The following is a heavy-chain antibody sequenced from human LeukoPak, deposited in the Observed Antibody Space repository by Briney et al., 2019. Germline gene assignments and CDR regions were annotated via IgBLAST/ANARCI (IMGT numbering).Heavy chain of an antibody. J-gene: IGHJ4*02. CDR2: INPNSGGT. V-gene: IGHV1-2*02. CDR3: ARDPSQVAVASYYFDY. Sequence: GESLKISCKGSGYIFTGNYIHWVRQAPGQGLEWMGWINPNSGGTNYAQKFQGRVTMTRDTSISTAYMELSRLGSDDTAVYYCARDPSQVAVASYYFDYWGQGTLVTVSS. CDR1: GYIFTGNY. D-gene: IGHD6-19*01.